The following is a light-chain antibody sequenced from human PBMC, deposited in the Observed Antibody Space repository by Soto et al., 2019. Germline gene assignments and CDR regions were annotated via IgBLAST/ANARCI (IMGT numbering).Light chain of an antibody. J-gene: IGKJ1*01. CDR3: QQSYSRPRT. Sequence: IQLTQSPSCLSSSLSDSVTLTGRASQSISTYLNWYQQKPGKAPDLLIYTASNLESGVPSRFSGSGSGTDFTLTISSLQPEDFATYCCQQSYSRPRTFGQGTKV. V-gene: IGKV1-39*01. CDR2: TAS. CDR1: QSISTY.